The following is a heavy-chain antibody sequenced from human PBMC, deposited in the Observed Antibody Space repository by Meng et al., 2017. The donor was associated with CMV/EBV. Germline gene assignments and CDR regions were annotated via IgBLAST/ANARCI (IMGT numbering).Heavy chain of an antibody. J-gene: IGHJ4*02. CDR2: INYSGST. D-gene: IGHD1-26*01. Sequence: LTLSCTVSGGSISSYYWSWIRQPPGKGLEWIGYINYSGSTNYNPSLKSRVTISVDTSKNQSSLKLGSVTAADTAVYYCARALSGELLDYWGQGTLVTVSS. CDR3: ARALSGELLDY. CDR1: GGSISSYY. V-gene: IGHV4-59*01.